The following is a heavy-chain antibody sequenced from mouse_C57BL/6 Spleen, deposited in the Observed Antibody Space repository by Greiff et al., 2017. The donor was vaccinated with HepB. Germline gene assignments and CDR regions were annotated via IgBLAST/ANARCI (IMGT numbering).Heavy chain of an antibody. CDR2: IDPENGDT. J-gene: IGHJ4*01. Sequence: VQLKQSGAELVRPGASVKLSCTASGFNIKDDYMHWVKQRPEQGLEWIGWIDPENGDTEYASKFQGKATITADTSSNTAYLQLSSLTSEDTAVYYCSGWLLRYAMDYSGQGTSVTVSS. D-gene: IGHD2-3*01. CDR3: SGWLLRYAMDY. V-gene: IGHV14-4*01. CDR1: GFNIKDDY.